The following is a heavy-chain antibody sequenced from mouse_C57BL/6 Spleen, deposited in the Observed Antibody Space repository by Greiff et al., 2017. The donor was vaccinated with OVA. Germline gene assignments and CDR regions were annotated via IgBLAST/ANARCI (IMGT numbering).Heavy chain of an antibody. CDR3: THGSLNAMDY. Sequence: EVKLKQSGAELVRPGASVKLSCTASGFNIKDYYMHWVKQRPEQGLEWIGRIDPEDGDTEYAPKFQGKATMTADTSSNTAYLQLSSLTSEDTAVYYCTHGSLNAMDYWGQGTSVTVSS. D-gene: IGHD2-2*01. J-gene: IGHJ4*01. CDR1: GFNIKDYY. V-gene: IGHV14-1*01. CDR2: IDPEDGDT.